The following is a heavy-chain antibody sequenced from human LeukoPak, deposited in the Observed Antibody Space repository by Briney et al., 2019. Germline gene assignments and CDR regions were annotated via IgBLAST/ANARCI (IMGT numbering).Heavy chain of an antibody. Sequence: PSETLSLTCGVYGGSFSGYYWSWIRQPPGKGLEWIGEINHSGSTYYNPSLKSRVTISVDTSKNQFSLKLSSVTAADTAVYYCARDSPMVTDYWGQGTLVTVSS. V-gene: IGHV4-34*01. J-gene: IGHJ4*02. CDR1: GGSFSGYY. CDR3: ARDSPMVTDY. D-gene: IGHD5-18*01. CDR2: INHSGST.